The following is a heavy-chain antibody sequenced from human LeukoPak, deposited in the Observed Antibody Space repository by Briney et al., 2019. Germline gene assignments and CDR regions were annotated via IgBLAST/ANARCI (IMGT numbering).Heavy chain of an antibody. CDR2: IRYDGSDK. D-gene: IGHD6-19*01. CDR1: GFTFSNYG. J-gene: IGHJ1*01. V-gene: IGHV3-30*02. Sequence: GGSLRLSCAASGFTFSNYGMHWVRQAPGKGLEWVTFIRYDGSDKYYADSVEGRFTISRDNSKNTLYLQMNSLRAEDTAVYYCAKDWGAVAKMGYFQHWGQGTLVTVSS. CDR3: AKDWGAVAKMGYFQH.